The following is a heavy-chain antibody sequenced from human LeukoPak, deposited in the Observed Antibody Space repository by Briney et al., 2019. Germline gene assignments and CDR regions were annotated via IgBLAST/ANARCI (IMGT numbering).Heavy chain of an antibody. Sequence: GGSLRLSCAASGVIFADYVMIWVRQAPGKGLEWVSSICWDGSSTAYADSLKGRFTISRDNAKDSLYLQINSLRAEDTALYYCARAPLSGTRVHYYYFYMDVWGKGTTVTVSS. V-gene: IGHV3-20*04. CDR3: ARAPLSGTRVHYYYFYMDV. CDR2: ICWDGSST. J-gene: IGHJ6*03. CDR1: GVIFADYV. D-gene: IGHD1-26*01.